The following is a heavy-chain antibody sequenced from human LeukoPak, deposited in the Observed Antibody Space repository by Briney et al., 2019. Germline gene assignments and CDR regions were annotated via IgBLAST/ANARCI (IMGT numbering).Heavy chain of an antibody. V-gene: IGHV4-59*08. CDR3: ARAHSSGWYQDAFDI. CDR1: GGSISSYY. Sequence: SETLSLTCTVSGGSISSYYWSWIRQPPGKGLEWIGYIYYSGSTNYNPSLKSRVTISVDTSKNQFSLKLSSVTAADTAMYYCARAHSSGWYQDAFDIWGQGTMVTVSS. CDR2: IYYSGST. D-gene: IGHD6-19*01. J-gene: IGHJ3*02.